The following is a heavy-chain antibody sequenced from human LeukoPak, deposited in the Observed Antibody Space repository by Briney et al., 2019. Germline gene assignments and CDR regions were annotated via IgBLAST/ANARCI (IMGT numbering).Heavy chain of an antibody. CDR2: IYSGGST. V-gene: IGHV3-66*01. CDR3: ARDGYLTYYYDSSGYLNDAFDI. D-gene: IGHD3-22*01. Sequence: GGSLRLSCAASGFTVSSNYMSWVRQAPGKGLEWVSVIYSGGSTYYADSVKGRFTISRDNSKNTLYLQMNSLRAEDTAVYYCARDGYLTYYYDSSGYLNDAFDIWGQGTMVTVSS. J-gene: IGHJ3*02. CDR1: GFTVSSNY.